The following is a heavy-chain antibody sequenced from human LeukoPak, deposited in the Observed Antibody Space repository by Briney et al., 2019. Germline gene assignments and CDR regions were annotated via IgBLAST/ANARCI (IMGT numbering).Heavy chain of an antibody. CDR1: GFTFSHYG. CDR3: AKDAQRGFDYSNSLQN. Sequence: GGSLRLSCAASGFTFSHYGMHWVGQTPGAGLEWVAVIWSDGSDKYYAKSVKGRFTISRDNSKNSLFLQMNSLRAEDTAVYYCAKDAQRGFDYSNSLQNWGQGILVTVSS. D-gene: IGHD4-11*01. CDR2: IWSDGSDK. V-gene: IGHV3-33*06. J-gene: IGHJ1*01.